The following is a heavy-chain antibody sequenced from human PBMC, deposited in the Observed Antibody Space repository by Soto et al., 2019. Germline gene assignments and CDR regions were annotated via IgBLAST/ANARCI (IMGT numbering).Heavy chain of an antibody. D-gene: IGHD1-1*01. CDR1: GGTLSSYS. J-gene: IGHJ5*02. CDR3: ARTTGSPNSNGFDP. V-gene: IGHV1-69*02. CDR2: IIPFLGRT. Sequence: QLHLVQSGAEVRKPGSSVKVSCKASGGTLSSYSVTWVRQAPGQGLEWMGRIIPFLGRTNYAQHFQGRVTFRADMSTITAYMELSSLRSDDTAIYYCARTTGSPNSNGFDPCGHGTQVIVSS.